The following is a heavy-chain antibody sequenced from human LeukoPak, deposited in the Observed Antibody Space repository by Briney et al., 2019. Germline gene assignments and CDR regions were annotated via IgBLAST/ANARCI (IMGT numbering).Heavy chain of an antibody. Sequence: QPGGSLRLSCAASGFTFNAFGMHWVRQAPGRGLGWVASIWYDGNNEDYADSVKGRFTISRDNSKNTLYLQVNSLRAEDTAMYYCARNILFAFDIWGQGTMVTVSS. J-gene: IGHJ3*02. CDR1: GFTFNAFG. CDR3: ARNILFAFDI. CDR2: IWYDGNNE. V-gene: IGHV3-33*01.